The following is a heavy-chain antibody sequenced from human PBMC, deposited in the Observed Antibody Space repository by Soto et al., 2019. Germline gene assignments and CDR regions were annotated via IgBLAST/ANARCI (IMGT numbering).Heavy chain of an antibody. J-gene: IGHJ2*01. CDR2: INDRGSI. CDR3: ARESHDILTGPPWVWYFDL. D-gene: IGHD3-9*01. Sequence: QVQLQQWGAGPLRPLETLYLTCGVSGGSFSGYYWAWIRQSPGKGLEWIGEINDRGSINYNPSLNCRISISVDTSKNHYSRNLRSVSAADTAVYYGARESHDILTGPPWVWYFDLWGRGTLVT. V-gene: IGHV4-34*01. CDR1: GGSFSGYY.